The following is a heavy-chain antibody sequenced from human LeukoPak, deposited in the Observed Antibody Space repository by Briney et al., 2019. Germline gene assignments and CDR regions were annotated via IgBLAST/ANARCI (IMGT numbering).Heavy chain of an antibody. CDR1: GFTFSDYY. CDR3: AREFSTYGYSYGVDY. J-gene: IGHJ4*02. Sequence: PGGSLRLSCAASGFTFSDYYMSWIRQAPGKGLEWVSYISSSGSTIYYADSVKGRFTISRDNSKNTLYLQMNSLRAEDTAVYYCAREFSTYGYSYGVDYWGQGTLVTVSS. D-gene: IGHD5-18*01. CDR2: ISSSGSTI. V-gene: IGHV3-11*04.